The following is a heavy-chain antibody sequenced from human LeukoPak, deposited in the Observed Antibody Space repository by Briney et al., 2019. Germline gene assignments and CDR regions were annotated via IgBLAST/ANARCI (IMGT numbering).Heavy chain of an antibody. D-gene: IGHD6-13*01. Sequence: GGSLRLSCAASGFTVSSNYMSWVRQAPGKGLEGVSVIYSGGSTYYADSVKGRFTISRDNSKKTLYLQMNSLRAEDTAVYYCARDASGYSSNFDYWGQGTLVTVSS. J-gene: IGHJ4*02. CDR3: ARDASGYSSNFDY. CDR2: IYSGGST. CDR1: GFTVSSNY. V-gene: IGHV3-66*02.